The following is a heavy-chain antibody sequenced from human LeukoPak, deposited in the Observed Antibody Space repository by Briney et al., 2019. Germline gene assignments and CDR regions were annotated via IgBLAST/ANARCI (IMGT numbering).Heavy chain of an antibody. V-gene: IGHV3-7*01. CDR3: ETNSGKRFAY. CDR2: INQVGSQT. CDR1: GFTFSSYW. J-gene: IGHJ4*02. Sequence: PGGSLRLSCAASGFTFSSYWMSWVRQTPGEGLEYLDNINQVGSQTYYMDSVKGRFTISRDNAKNSLYLQMNSLRVEDTAVYYCETNSGKRFAYWGQGTLVTVSS. D-gene: IGHD1-1*01.